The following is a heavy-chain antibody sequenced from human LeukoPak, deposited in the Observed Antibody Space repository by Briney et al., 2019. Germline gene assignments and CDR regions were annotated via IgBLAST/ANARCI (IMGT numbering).Heavy chain of an antibody. CDR3: ARDQGGRRHWLTARARSYYFDY. CDR1: GCTFSSYW. CDR2: IKEDGSEK. Sequence: GGSLRLSCAGSGCTFSSYWMSWVRQAPGKGLEWVANIKEDGSEKYYVDSVKGRFTISRDNAKNSLYLQMNSLRAEDTAMYYCARDQGGRRHWLTARARSYYFDYWGQGTLVTVSS. D-gene: IGHD3-9*01. J-gene: IGHJ4*02. V-gene: IGHV3-7*03.